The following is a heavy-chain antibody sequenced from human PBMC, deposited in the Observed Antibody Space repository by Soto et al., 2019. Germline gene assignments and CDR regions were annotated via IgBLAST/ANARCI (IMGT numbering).Heavy chain of an antibody. Sequence: SETLSLTCAVYGGSFSGYYWSWIRQPPGKGLEWIGEINHSGSTNYNPSLKSRVTISVDTSKNQFSLKLSSVTAADTAVYYCARAQVYYSSGCYKRASYGMDVWGQGTTVTVSS. V-gene: IGHV4-34*01. D-gene: IGHD6-19*01. CDR3: ARAQVYYSSGCYKRASYGMDV. CDR2: INHSGST. J-gene: IGHJ6*02. CDR1: GGSFSGYY.